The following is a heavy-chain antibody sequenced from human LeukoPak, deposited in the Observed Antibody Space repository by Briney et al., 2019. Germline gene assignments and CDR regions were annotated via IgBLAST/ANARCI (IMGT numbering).Heavy chain of an antibody. Sequence: QPGGSLRLSCAASGFTFSSYEMNWVRQAPGKGLEWVSYISSSGSTIYYADSVKGRFTISRDNSKNTLYLQMNSLRAEDTAVYYCATQVHQRDRDYWGQGTLVTVSS. J-gene: IGHJ4*02. CDR1: GFTFSSYE. CDR2: ISSSGSTI. V-gene: IGHV3-48*03. CDR3: ATQVHQRDRDY.